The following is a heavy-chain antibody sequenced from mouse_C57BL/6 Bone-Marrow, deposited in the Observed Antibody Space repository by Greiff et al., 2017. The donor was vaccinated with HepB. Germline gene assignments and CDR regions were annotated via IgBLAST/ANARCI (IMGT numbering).Heavy chain of an antibody. CDR1: GFSLTSYG. J-gene: IGHJ2*01. D-gene: IGHD1-1*01. CDR3: AKNGNDYYGSSYGDYFDY. Sequence: QVQLQQSGPGLVQPSQSLSITCTVSGFSLTSYGVHWVRQSPGKGLEWLGVIWRGGSTDYNAAFMSRLSITKDNSKSQVFFKMNSLQADDTAIYYCAKNGNDYYGSSYGDYFDYWGQGTTLTVSS. CDR2: IWRGGST. V-gene: IGHV2-5*01.